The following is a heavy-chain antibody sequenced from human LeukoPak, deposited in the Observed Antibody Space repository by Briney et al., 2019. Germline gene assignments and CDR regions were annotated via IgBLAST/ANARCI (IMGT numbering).Heavy chain of an antibody. Sequence: SETLSLTCTVSGGSISSSAYHWGWIRQPPGKGLEWVGSIHSSGSTYYNLSLKSRVTISVDTSKNQFSLKLSSVTAADTAVYYCARGWRHDYWGQGTLVTVSS. CDR2: IHSSGST. CDR1: GGSISSSAYH. J-gene: IGHJ4*02. CDR3: ARGWRHDY. D-gene: IGHD2-15*01. V-gene: IGHV4-39*07.